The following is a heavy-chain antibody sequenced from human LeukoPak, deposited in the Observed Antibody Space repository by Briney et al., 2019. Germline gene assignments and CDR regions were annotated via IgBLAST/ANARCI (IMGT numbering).Heavy chain of an antibody. CDR1: GGSFSGHY. J-gene: IGHJ4*02. CDR3: ARGLAAAGIPFDY. Sequence: ASGTLSLTCAVYGGSFSGHYWSWIRQPPGKGLEWIGEINHSGSTNYNPSLKSRVTISVDTSKNQFSLKLSSVTAADTAVYYCARGLAAAGIPFDYWGQGTLVTVSS. CDR2: INHSGST. V-gene: IGHV4-34*01. D-gene: IGHD6-13*01.